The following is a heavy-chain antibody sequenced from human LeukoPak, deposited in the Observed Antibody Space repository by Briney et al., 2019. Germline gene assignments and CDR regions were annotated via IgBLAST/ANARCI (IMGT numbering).Heavy chain of an antibody. CDR3: ARHFSLAYYFDY. V-gene: IGHV4-59*08. CDR2: IYYSGST. Sequence: SETLSLTSTVSGGSTSSNYWSWIRQPPRKGREWIGYIYYSGSTNYNPSLKSRVTISVDTSKNQLSLKLSSVTAADTAVYYCARHFSLAYYFDYWGQGTLVTVSS. CDR1: GGSTSSNY. J-gene: IGHJ4*02. D-gene: IGHD3-3*01.